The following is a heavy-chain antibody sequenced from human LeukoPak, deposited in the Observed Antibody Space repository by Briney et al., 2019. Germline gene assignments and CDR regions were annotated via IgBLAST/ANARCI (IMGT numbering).Heavy chain of an antibody. CDR1: GXSISSYY. D-gene: IGHD6-19*01. CDR2: IYTSGNT. J-gene: IGHJ4*02. Sequence: PSETLSLTWTVSGXSISSYYGSWIRQPAGKGLEWIGRIYTSGNTNYNPSLNSRATMSVDTSKNQFSLKLTSVTAADTAVYYCASLRGTSGWYYFDYWGQGTRVTVSS. V-gene: IGHV4-4*07. CDR3: ASLRGTSGWYYFDY.